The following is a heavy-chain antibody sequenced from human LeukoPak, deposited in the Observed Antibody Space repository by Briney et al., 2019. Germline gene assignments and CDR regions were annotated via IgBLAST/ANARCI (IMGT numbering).Heavy chain of an antibody. CDR3: ARGANAYDSSGPFDY. J-gene: IGHJ4*02. Sequence: GRPLRLSCAASGFTFSSYAMHWVRQAPGKGLEWVAVISYDGSNKYYADSVKGRFTISRDNSKNTLYLQMNSLRAEDTAVYYCARGANAYDSSGPFDYWSQGTLVTVSS. CDR2: ISYDGSNK. D-gene: IGHD3-22*01. CDR1: GFTFSSYA. V-gene: IGHV3-30-3*01.